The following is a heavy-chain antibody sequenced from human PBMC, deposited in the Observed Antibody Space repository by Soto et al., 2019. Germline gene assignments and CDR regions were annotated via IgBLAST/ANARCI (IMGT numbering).Heavy chain of an antibody. CDR1: VGSSSGDYW. D-gene: IGHD1-26*01. CDR2: IFHSGST. J-gene: IGHJ6*02. Sequence: PSETLSLTCVVSVGSSSGDYWWTCVRQSPGKGLEWLGEIFHSGSTNSNPSLKTRVTLSVDKSKREFSLNLTSVTAADTAVYYCARGDSGSYLREGLGYYYVMDIWGQGTTVTVSS. V-gene: IGHV4-4*02. CDR3: ARGDSGSYLREGLGYYYVMDI.